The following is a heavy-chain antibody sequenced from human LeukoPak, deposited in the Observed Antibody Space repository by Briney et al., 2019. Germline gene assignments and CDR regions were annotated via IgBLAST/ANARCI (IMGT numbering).Heavy chain of an antibody. V-gene: IGHV4-30-4*08. Sequence: SQTLSLTCTVSGGSISSGDYYWSWIRQPPGKGLEWTGYIYYSGSTYHNPSLKSRVTISVDTSKNQFSLKLSSVTAADTAVYYCARVGLLHARVDYWGQGTLVTVSS. CDR2: IYYSGST. D-gene: IGHD3-22*01. CDR3: ARVGLLHARVDY. CDR1: GGSISSGDYY. J-gene: IGHJ4*02.